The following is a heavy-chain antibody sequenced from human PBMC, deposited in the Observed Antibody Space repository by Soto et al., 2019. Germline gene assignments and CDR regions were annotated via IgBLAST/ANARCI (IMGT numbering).Heavy chain of an antibody. J-gene: IGHJ3*02. CDR1: GFSFSNYG. V-gene: IGHV3-30*18. Sequence: LILSCAASGFSFSNYGMHWVRQAPGKGLEWVAGISYDANNRYYADAVKGRFTISRDNSRDTLYLQMNSLGGEDTAVYDCAKNLETCTLSDAFDIWGPGTLVTVSS. CDR3: AKNLETCTLSDAFDI. CDR2: ISYDANNR.